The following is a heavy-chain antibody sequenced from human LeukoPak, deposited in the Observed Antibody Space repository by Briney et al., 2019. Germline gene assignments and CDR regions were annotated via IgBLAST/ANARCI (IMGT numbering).Heavy chain of an antibody. Sequence: GGTLRLSCAASGFTFGSYGMSWVRQGPGKGLEWVSGINWNGGRTGYADSVKGRFTISRDNAKNSLYLQMSSLRAEDTALYYCARDLGTGTADYWGQGTLVTVSS. J-gene: IGHJ4*02. D-gene: IGHD1-1*01. CDR3: ARDLGTGTADY. V-gene: IGHV3-20*04. CDR1: GFTFGSYG. CDR2: INWNGGRT.